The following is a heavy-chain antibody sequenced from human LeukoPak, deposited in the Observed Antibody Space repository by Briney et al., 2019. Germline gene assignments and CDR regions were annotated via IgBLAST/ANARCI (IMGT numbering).Heavy chain of an antibody. CDR1: GFTFSSYS. D-gene: IGHD6-6*01. Sequence: NPGGSLRLSXAASGFTFSSYSMNWVRQAPGKGLEWVSSISSSSSYIYYADSVKGRFTISRDNAKNSLYLQMNSLRAEDTAVYYCARNFPGSSSSPDWGQGTLVTVSS. J-gene: IGHJ4*02. CDR2: ISSSSSYI. V-gene: IGHV3-21*01. CDR3: ARNFPGSSSSPD.